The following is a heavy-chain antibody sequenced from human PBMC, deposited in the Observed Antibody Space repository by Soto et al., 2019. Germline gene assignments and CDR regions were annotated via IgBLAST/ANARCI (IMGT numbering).Heavy chain of an antibody. CDR3: AKDVGLVPAAIGAFDI. D-gene: IGHD2-2*01. J-gene: IGHJ3*02. Sequence: QVQLVESGGGVVQPGRSLRLSCAASGFTFSSYGMHWVRQAPGKGLEWVAVISYDGSNKYYADSVKGRFTISRDNSKNTLDLQMNSLRAEDTGVYYCAKDVGLVPAAIGAFDIWGQGTMVTVSS. V-gene: IGHV3-30*18. CDR2: ISYDGSNK. CDR1: GFTFSSYG.